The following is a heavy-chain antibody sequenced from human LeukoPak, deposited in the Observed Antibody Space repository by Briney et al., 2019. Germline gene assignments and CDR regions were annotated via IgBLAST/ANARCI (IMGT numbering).Heavy chain of an antibody. CDR3: AGMVRGVISMAFDY. D-gene: IGHD3-10*01. Sequence: SETLSLTCAVSGGSISSGGYSWSWVRQPPGKGLEWIGYIYHSGSTYYNPSLKSRVTISVDRSKNQFSLKLSSVTAADTAVYYCAGMVRGVISMAFDYLGQGTLVTVSS. J-gene: IGHJ4*02. CDR2: IYHSGST. CDR1: GGSISSGGYS. V-gene: IGHV4-30-2*01.